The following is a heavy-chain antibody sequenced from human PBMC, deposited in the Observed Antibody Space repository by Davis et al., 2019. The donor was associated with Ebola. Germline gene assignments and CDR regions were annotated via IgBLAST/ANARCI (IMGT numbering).Heavy chain of an antibody. V-gene: IGHV4-31*03. J-gene: IGHJ6*04. Sequence: SETLSLTCIVSAGSLGSGGYYCSWLRQHPGMGLEWIGYIYYSGSTYYNPSLKSRVTISVDTSKNQFSLKLSSVTAADTAVYYCARAQYSSSAYYYGMDVWGKGTTVTVSS. CDR3: ARAQYSSSAYYYGMDV. CDR2: IYYSGST. D-gene: IGHD6-6*01. CDR1: AGSLGSGGYY.